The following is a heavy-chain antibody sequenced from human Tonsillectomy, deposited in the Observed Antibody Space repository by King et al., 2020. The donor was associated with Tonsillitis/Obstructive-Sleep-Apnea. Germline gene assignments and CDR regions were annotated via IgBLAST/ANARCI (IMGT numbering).Heavy chain of an antibody. J-gene: IGHJ6*02. Sequence: EVQLVESGGGLVQPGGSLRLSCAASGFTFSSYEMNWVRQAPGKGLEWVAYISSSGSTIYYADSVKGRFTISRENAKNSLYLQMNSLRAEDTAVYYCARDFSYYYGMDVWGQGTTVTVSS. CDR1: GFTFSSYE. CDR3: ARDFSYYYGMDV. V-gene: IGHV3-48*03. CDR2: ISSSGSTI. D-gene: IGHD3-3*01.